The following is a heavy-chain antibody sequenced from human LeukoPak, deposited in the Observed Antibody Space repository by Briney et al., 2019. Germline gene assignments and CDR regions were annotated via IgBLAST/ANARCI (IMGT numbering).Heavy chain of an antibody. CDR2: ISYDGSNK. V-gene: IGHV3-30*04. Sequence: PGGSLRLSCAASGFTFSSYAMSWVRQAPGKGLEWVAVISYDGSNKYYADSVKGRFTISRDNSKNTLYLQMNSLRAEDTAVYYCSGRDYWGQGTLVTVSS. CDR1: GFTFSSYA. D-gene: IGHD2-15*01. J-gene: IGHJ4*02. CDR3: SGRDY.